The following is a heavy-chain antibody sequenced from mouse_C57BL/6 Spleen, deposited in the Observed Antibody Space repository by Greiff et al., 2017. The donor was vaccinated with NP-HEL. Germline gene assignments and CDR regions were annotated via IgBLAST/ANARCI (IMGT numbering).Heavy chain of an antibody. J-gene: IGHJ4*01. CDR3: ARDRGYEAMDY. CDR2: ISDGGSYT. V-gene: IGHV5-4*01. CDR1: GFTFSSYA. D-gene: IGHD3-1*01. Sequence: DVKLVESGGGLVKPGGSLKLSCAASGFTFSSYAMSWVRQTPEKRLEWVATISDGGSYTYYPDNVKGRFTISRDNAKNNLYLQMSHLKSEDTAMYYCARDRGYEAMDYWGQGTSVTVSS.